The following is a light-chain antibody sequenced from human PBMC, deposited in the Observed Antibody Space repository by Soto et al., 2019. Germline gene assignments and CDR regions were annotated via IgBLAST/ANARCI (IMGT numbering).Light chain of an antibody. CDR3: QQYGRSPRT. V-gene: IGKV3-20*01. CDR2: GAS. CDR1: QSVSSSY. J-gene: IGKJ1*01. Sequence: EIVLTQSPGSLFLSPGERATLSCRASQSVSSSYLAWYQQKPGQAPRLLIYGASSRATGIPDRFSGSGSGTDLTLTISRLEPEDFAVYYCQQYGRSPRTFGQGTKVEIK.